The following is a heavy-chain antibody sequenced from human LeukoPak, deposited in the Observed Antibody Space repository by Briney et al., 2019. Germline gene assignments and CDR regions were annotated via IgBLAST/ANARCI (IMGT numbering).Heavy chain of an antibody. V-gene: IGHV4-59*01. CDR2: IYYSGST. J-gene: IGHJ2*01. CDR1: GGSIRNYY. D-gene: IGHD6-13*01. CDR3: ARVYYSSSYDYWYFDL. Sequence: SETLSLTCTVSGGSIRNYYWSWIRQPPGKGLEWIGYIYYSGSTNYNPSLKSRVTISVDTSKNQFSLKLSSVAAADTAVYYCARVYYSSSYDYWYFDLWGRGTLVTVSS.